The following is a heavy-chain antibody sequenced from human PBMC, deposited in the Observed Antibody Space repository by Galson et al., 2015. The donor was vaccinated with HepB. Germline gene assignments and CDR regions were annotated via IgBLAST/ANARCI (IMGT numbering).Heavy chain of an antibody. D-gene: IGHD5-12*01. Sequence: CAISGDSVSSNSAAWNWIRQSPSRGLEWLGRTYYRSKWYNDYAVSVKSRITINPDTSENQFSLQLNSVTPEDTAVYYCARDEIVATGLRTFDYWGQGTLVTVSS. CDR3: ARDEIVATGLRTFDY. CDR2: TYYRSKWYN. J-gene: IGHJ4*02. V-gene: IGHV6-1*01. CDR1: GDSVSSNSAA.